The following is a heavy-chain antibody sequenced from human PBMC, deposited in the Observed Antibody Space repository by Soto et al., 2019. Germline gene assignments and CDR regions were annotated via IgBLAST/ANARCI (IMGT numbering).Heavy chain of an antibody. CDR3: ATDDY. J-gene: IGHJ4*02. CDR1: GGSIISKTR. V-gene: IGHV4-4*02. Sequence: SETMSLTCAVCGGSIISKTRGSWVRQPPGTGLEWIGEIHHSGSTNYNPSLKSRVTISVDKSKNQFSLKVTSLTAADTAVYYCATDDYWGQGILVTSPQ. CDR2: IHHSGST.